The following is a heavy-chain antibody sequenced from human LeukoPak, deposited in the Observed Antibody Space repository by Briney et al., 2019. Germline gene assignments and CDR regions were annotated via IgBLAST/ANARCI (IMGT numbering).Heavy chain of an antibody. D-gene: IGHD3-10*01. CDR2: ISYDGSNK. CDR3: AKDRFGLHELFDY. CDR1: GFTFSSYG. J-gene: IGHJ4*02. V-gene: IGHV3-30*18. Sequence: GGSLRLSCAASGFTFSSYGMHWVRQAPGKGLEWVAVISYDGSNKYYADSVKGRFTISRDNSKNTLYLQMNSLRAEDTAVYYCAKDRFGLHELFDYWGQGTLVTVSS.